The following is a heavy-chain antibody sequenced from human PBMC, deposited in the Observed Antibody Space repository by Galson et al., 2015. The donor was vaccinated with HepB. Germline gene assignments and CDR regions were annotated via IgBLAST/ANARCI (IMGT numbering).Heavy chain of an antibody. CDR3: ARGGVGSSGWYGY. CDR1: GFTFSSYG. Sequence: SLRLSCAASGFTFSSYGMHWVRQAPGKGLEWVAVIWYDGSNKYYADSVKGRLTISRDNSKITLYLQMNSLRAEDTAVYYCARGGVGSSGWYGYWGQGTLVTVSS. J-gene: IGHJ4*02. V-gene: IGHV3-33*01. D-gene: IGHD6-19*01. CDR2: IWYDGSNK.